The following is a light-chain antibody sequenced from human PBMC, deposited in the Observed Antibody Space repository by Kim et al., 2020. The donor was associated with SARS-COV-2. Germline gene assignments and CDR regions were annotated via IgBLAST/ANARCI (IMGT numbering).Light chain of an antibody. CDR1: QNVGSS. CDR2: DAS. CDR3: HQYNNWPLYS. J-gene: IGKJ2*03. V-gene: IGKV3-15*01. Sequence: VSPGERATLSCRDSQNVGSSLAWYQQKPGQAPRLLIYDASTRATVIPARFSGSGSGTECTLTISSLQSEDFAVYYCHQYNNWPLYSFGQGTKLEI.